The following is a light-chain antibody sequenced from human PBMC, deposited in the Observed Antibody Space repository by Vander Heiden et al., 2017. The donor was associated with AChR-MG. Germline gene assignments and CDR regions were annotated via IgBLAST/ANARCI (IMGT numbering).Light chain of an antibody. CDR2: EVS. V-gene: IGLV2-8*01. J-gene: IGLJ3*02. CDR1: SSDVGGYNY. Sequence: QSALTQPPSASGSPGQSVTISCTGTSSDVGGYNYVSWYQQHPGKAPKLMIYEVSKRPSGVPGRFSGSKSGNTASLTVSGLQAEDEAEYYCSSYTGSSIVFGGGTKLTVL. CDR3: SSYTGSSIV.